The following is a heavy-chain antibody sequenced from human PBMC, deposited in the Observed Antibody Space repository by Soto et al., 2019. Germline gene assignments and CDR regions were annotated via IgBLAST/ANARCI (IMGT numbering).Heavy chain of an antibody. CDR3: AKYGENYYDGLDV. V-gene: IGHV4-38-2*01. CDR2: IYHSGST. CDR1: GYSISSGYY. J-gene: IGHJ6*02. D-gene: IGHD2-21*01. Sequence: SETLSLTCAVSGYSISSGYYWGWIRQPPGKGLEWIGNIYHSGSTYYTPSLKSRVTISIDTSRNQFSLRLTSGTAADTAIYYCAKYGENYYDGLDVWGPGTTVTVSS.